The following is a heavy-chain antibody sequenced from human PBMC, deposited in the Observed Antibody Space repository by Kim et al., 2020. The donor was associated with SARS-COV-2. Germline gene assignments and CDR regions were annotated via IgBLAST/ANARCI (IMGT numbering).Heavy chain of an antibody. V-gene: IGHV3-74*01. CDR2: IDGDGSTI. Sequence: GGSLRLSCAASGFTFSSSWIHWVRQTLGKGLVWVSRIDGDGSTINLADSVRGRFTVSRDNAKSTAYLQMNSLSAEDTAIYYCGRIDYHDDRWGQGTLVTVSS. CDR3: GRIDYHDDR. J-gene: IGHJ5*02. CDR1: GFTFSSSW. D-gene: IGHD3-16*01.